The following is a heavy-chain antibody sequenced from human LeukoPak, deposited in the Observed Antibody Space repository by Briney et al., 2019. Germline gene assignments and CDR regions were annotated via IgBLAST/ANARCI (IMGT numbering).Heavy chain of an antibody. J-gene: IGHJ4*02. CDR1: GFSFTTYW. CDR3: AKLAKYFYGAETFYFFEH. V-gene: IGHV3-7*01. Sequence: PGGSLRLSCAASGFSFTTYWMSWVRQAQGKGLEWVANINQDETEKYYVDSVKGRFTISRDNGKNSLYLQMNSPRVEDTAVYYCAKLAKYFYGAETFYFFEHWGQGTPVTASS. D-gene: IGHD3-10*01. CDR2: INQDETEK.